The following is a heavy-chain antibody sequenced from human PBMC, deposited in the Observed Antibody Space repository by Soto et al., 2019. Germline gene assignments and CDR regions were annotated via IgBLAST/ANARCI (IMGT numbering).Heavy chain of an antibody. CDR2: INHSGST. CDR1: GGSFSGYY. Sequence: SETLSLTCAVYGGSFSGYYWSWIRQPPGKGLEWIGEINHSGSTNYNPSLKSRVTISVDTSKNQFSLKLSSVTAADTAVYYCARRFVAAGINWFDPWGQGTLVTVSS. J-gene: IGHJ5*02. D-gene: IGHD6-13*01. V-gene: IGHV4-34*01. CDR3: ARRFVAAGINWFDP.